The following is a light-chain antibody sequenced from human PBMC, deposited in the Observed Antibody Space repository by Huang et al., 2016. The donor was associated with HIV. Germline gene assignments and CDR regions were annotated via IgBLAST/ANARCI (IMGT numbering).Light chain of an antibody. J-gene: IGKJ4*01. Sequence: EIVLTQSPATLSLSPGESATLSCRASQSITNYVAWYQQKPGQAPRLLIYDVSNRATGIPARFSGSGSGTDFTLSISSLEPEDCAVYYCQQRTNWTFGGGTKVEIK. V-gene: IGKV3-11*01. CDR1: QSITNY. CDR2: DVS. CDR3: QQRTNWT.